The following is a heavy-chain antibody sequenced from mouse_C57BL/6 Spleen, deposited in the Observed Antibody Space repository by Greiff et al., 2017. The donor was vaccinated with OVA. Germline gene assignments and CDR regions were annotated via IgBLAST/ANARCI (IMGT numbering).Heavy chain of an antibody. CDR3: ARSEAITFDY. J-gene: IGHJ2*01. V-gene: IGHV1-50*01. CDR2: IDPSGSYT. D-gene: IGHD1-1*01. CDR1: GYTFTSYW. Sequence: QVQLQQPGAELVKPGASVKLSCKASGYTFTSYWMQWVKQRPGQGLEWIGEIDPSGSYTNYNQKFKGKATLTVDTSSSTAYMQLSSLTAEDSAVYYCARSEAITFDYWGQGTTLTVSS.